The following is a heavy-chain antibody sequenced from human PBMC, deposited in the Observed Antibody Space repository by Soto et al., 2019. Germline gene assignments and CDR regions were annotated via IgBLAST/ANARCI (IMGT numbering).Heavy chain of an antibody. V-gene: IGHV3-21*01. CDR1: GFTFSSYS. Sequence: EVQLVESGGGLVKPGGSLRLSCVVSGFTFSSYSMNWVRQAPGKGLEWVSSISSSSSYIYYADSVKGRFTISRDNAKNSLYRQMNSLRAEDTAVYYWARNRAGGLNYYYYMDVWGKGTTVTVSS. CDR2: ISSSSSYI. CDR3: ARNRAGGLNYYYYMDV. J-gene: IGHJ6*03. D-gene: IGHD1-26*01.